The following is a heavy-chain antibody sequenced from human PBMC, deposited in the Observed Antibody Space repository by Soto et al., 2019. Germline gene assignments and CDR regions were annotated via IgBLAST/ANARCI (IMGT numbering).Heavy chain of an antibody. CDR2: IIPRFGTA. CDR1: GDTFSDFD. D-gene: IGHD3-22*01. V-gene: IGHV1-69*06. J-gene: IGHJ1*01. Sequence: QVQLVQSGTEVKKPGSSVKVSCKASGDTFSDFDISWVRQAPGQGLEWMGGIIPRFGTATYAQKFQGRLTISAEKSTTTGHMERSSLRSDDTAIYYCARRSYGNSAYYTYFQHWGQGTLVTVS. CDR3: ARRSYGNSAYYTYFQH.